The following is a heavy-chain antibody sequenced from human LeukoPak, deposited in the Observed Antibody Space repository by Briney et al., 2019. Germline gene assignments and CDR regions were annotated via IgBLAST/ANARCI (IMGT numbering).Heavy chain of an antibody. CDR1: GYTFTSYG. J-gene: IGHJ4*02. Sequence: SVKVSCKASGYTFTSYGISWVRQAPGQGLEWMGGIIPIFGTANYAQKFQGRVTITAGESTSTAYMELSSLRSEDTAVYYCARGPLYSSSWSTPHYFDYWGQGTLVTVSS. CDR2: IIPIFGTA. CDR3: ARGPLYSSSWSTPHYFDY. D-gene: IGHD6-13*01. V-gene: IGHV1-69*13.